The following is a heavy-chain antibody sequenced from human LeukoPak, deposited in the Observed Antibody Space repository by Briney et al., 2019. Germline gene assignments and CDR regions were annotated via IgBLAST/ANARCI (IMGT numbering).Heavy chain of an antibody. D-gene: IGHD6-19*01. J-gene: IGHJ4*02. Sequence: PGGSLRLSCLASGFTFSNYAMSWVRQAPGKGLEWIGRIQSETDGGTTDYAAPVKGRFTISRDDSKNMLYLQMNSLKNEDTAVYYCTTSPQWLENWGQGTLVTVSP. CDR2: IQSETDGGTT. CDR1: GFTFSNYA. CDR3: TTSPQWLEN. V-gene: IGHV3-15*01.